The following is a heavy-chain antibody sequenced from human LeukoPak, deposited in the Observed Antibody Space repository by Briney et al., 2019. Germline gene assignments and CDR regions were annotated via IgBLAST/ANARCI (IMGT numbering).Heavy chain of an antibody. D-gene: IGHD6-19*01. CDR2: IVVGSGNT. CDR1: GFTFTSSA. V-gene: IGHV1-58*02. J-gene: IGHJ5*02. Sequence: ASVKVSCKASGFTFTSSAMQWVRQARGQRLEWIGWIVVGSGNTNYARKFQERVTITRDMSTSTAYMELSSLRSEDTAVYYCAAAIAVAGTVRFDPWCQGTLVTVSS. CDR3: AAAIAVAGTVRFDP.